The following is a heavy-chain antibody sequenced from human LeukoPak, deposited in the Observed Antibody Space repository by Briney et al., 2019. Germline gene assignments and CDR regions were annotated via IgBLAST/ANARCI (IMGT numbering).Heavy chain of an antibody. CDR1: GGSISSYY. J-gene: IGHJ5*02. CDR3: ARGRLWFDP. CDR2: IYYSGGT. Sequence: SETLSLTCTVSGGSISSYYWSWIRQPPGKGLEWIGYIYYSGGTNYSPSLKSRVTISVDTSKNQFSLKLNSVTAADTAVYYRARGRLWFDPWGQGTLVTVSS. V-gene: IGHV4-59*01.